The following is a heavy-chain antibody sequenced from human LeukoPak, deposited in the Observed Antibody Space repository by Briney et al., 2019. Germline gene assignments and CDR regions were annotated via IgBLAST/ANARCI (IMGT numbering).Heavy chain of an antibody. Sequence: GGSLRLSCAASGFTFSNYAMSWVRQAPGEGLEWVSAISGSGGSTYYADSVKGRFTISRDNSKNTLYLQMTSLRAGDSAVYYCARYCTSTSCADSSYYGMDVWGQGTTVTVSS. CDR2: ISGSGGST. D-gene: IGHD2-2*01. CDR3: ARYCTSTSCADSSYYGMDV. V-gene: IGHV3-23*01. CDR1: GFTFSNYA. J-gene: IGHJ6*02.